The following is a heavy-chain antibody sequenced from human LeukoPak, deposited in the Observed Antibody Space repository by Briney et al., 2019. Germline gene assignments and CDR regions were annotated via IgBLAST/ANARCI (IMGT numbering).Heavy chain of an antibody. D-gene: IGHD3-22*01. CDR2: IYYSGST. J-gene: IGHJ4*02. V-gene: IGHV4-59*01. CDR3: ARSNSGYYQNYFDF. Sequence: PSETLSLTCTVSGASINGYYWSWIRQSPGKGLEWIGYIYYSGSTNYNPSLKSRVTISVDTSKNQFSLKLSSVTAADTAVYYCARSNSGYYQNYFDFWGQGTPVTVSS. CDR1: GASINGYY.